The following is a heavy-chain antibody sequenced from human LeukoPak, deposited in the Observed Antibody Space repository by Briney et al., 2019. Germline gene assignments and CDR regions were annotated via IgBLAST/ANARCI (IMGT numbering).Heavy chain of an antibody. J-gene: IGHJ4*02. Sequence: SETLSLTCAVYGGSFSGYYWSWIRQPPGKGLEWIGEINHSGSTNYNPSLKSRVTISVDTSKNQFSLKLSSVTAADTAVYYCARGEPQFPGLAAPQDYWGQGTLVIVSS. V-gene: IGHV4-34*01. CDR3: ARGEPQFPGLAAPQDY. CDR2: INHSGST. CDR1: GGSFSGYY. D-gene: IGHD6-13*01.